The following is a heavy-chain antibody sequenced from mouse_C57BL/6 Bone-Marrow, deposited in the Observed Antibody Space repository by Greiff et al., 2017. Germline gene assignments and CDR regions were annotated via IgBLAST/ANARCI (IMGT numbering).Heavy chain of an antibody. J-gene: IGHJ2*01. CDR1: GYTFTSYW. V-gene: IGHV1-55*01. CDR2: IYPGSGCT. CDR3: AGGRNWDVDY. Sequence: VQLQQPGAELVKPGASVKMSCKASGYTFTSYWITWVKQRPGQGLEWIGDIYPGSGCTNYNEKFKSKATLPVDTSSSTAYMQLSSLTSEDTAVRSCAGGRNWDVDYWGQGTTLTVSS. D-gene: IGHD4-1*01.